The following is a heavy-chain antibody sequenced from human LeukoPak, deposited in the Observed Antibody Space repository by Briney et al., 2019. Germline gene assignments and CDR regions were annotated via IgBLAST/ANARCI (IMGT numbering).Heavy chain of an antibody. CDR1: GFTFSSYA. CDR3: AKKTGGYQLLPFDY. CDR2: ISGRGGSK. V-gene: IGHV3-23*01. D-gene: IGHD2-2*01. J-gene: IGHJ4*02. Sequence: GGSLRLSRAASGFTFSSYAMSWVRQPPGKGLEWVSSISGRGGSKYYADSVKGRFTISRDHSKNTLYLQMNSLRAEDTAVYYCAKKTGGYQLLPFDYWGQGTLVTVSS.